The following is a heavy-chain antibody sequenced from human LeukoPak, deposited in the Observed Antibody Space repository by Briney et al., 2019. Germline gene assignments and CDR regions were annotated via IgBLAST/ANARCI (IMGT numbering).Heavy chain of an antibody. V-gene: IGHV1-8*02. Sequence: GASVKVSCKASGGTFSSYAINWVRQATGQGLEWMGWMNPNSGNTGYAQKFQGRVTMTRNTSISTAYMELSSLRSEDTAVYYCARGANNYDFWSGYSVLSWFDPWGQGTLVTVSS. J-gene: IGHJ5*02. D-gene: IGHD3-3*01. CDR2: MNPNSGNT. CDR1: GGTFSSYA. CDR3: ARGANNYDFWSGYSVLSWFDP.